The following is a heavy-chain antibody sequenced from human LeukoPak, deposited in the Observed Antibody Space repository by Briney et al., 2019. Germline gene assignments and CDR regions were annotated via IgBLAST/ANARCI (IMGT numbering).Heavy chain of an antibody. Sequence: GRSLRLSCAASGFTFSSYGMHWVRQAPGKGLEWVAVIWYDGSNKYYADSVKGRFTISRDNSKNTLYLQMSSLRDEGTAVYYCAKDGCYGTRFDYWGEGALVTVSS. J-gene: IGHJ4*02. CDR3: AKDGCYGTRFDY. CDR2: IWYDGSNK. D-gene: IGHD2-15*01. CDR1: GFTFSSYG. V-gene: IGHV3-33*06.